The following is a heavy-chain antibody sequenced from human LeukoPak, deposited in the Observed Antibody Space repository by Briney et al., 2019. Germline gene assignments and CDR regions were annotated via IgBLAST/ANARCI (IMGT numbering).Heavy chain of an antibody. CDR2: FYPTGTI. Sequence: PSETLSLTCTVSGASITSYYWSWIRQSAEKGLEWIGRFYPTGTINCNPSLKSRITMSGDTAKNQFSLNLSSVSAADTAVYYCARGDGSGRVPLDPWGQGTLVTVSS. CDR1: GASITSYY. CDR3: ARGDGSGRVPLDP. J-gene: IGHJ5*02. D-gene: IGHD3-10*01. V-gene: IGHV4-4*07.